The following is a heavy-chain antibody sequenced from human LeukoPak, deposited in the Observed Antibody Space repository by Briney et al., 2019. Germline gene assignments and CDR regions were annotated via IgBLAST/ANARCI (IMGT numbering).Heavy chain of an antibody. D-gene: IGHD4-17*01. CDR1: GGSITSDSYY. CDR2: IYANGGT. Sequence: PSETLSLTCTVSGGSITSDSYYWSWIRQPAGKGLEWIGRIYANGGTNRNPSLKSRVTISVDTSKNQFSLKLSSVTAADTAVYYCARDLATVTTGYWYYYMDVWGKGTTVTISS. CDR3: ARDLATVTTGYWYYYMDV. J-gene: IGHJ6*03. V-gene: IGHV4-61*02.